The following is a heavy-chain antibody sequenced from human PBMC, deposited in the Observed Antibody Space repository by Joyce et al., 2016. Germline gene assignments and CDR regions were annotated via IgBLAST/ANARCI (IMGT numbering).Heavy chain of an antibody. CDR3: ARPTHPYYYDSSGYYGR. D-gene: IGHD3-22*01. CDR2: IKQDGSEK. J-gene: IGHJ4*02. CDR1: GFTFSNYW. V-gene: IGHV3-7*01. Sequence: EVQLVESGGGLVQPGGSLRLSCAASGFTFSNYWMNGVRQGPGKGLEWVANIKQDGSEKYYVDSVKGRFTISRDNAKNSLYLQMNSLRVEDTAVYYCARPTHPYYYDSSGYYGRWGQGTLVTVSS.